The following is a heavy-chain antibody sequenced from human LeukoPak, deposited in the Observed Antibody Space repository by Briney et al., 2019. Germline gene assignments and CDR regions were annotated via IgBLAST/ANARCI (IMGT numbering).Heavy chain of an antibody. CDR1: GYTFTDYY. J-gene: IGHJ4*02. Sequence: ASVKVSCKASGYTFTDYYIHWVRQAPGQGLEWMGWINPNSGGTNYAQKFQGRVAMTRDTSISIAYMEPSRLRSDDTAVYYCARDALPSSPYYFDYWGQGTLVTVSS. CDR2: INPNSGGT. V-gene: IGHV1-2*02. D-gene: IGHD1-26*01. CDR3: ARDALPSSPYYFDY.